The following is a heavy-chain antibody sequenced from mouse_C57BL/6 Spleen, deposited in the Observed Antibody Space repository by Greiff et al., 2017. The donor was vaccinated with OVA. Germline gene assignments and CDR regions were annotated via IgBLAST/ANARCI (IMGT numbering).Heavy chain of an antibody. CDR1: GYTFTSYW. Sequence: VQLQQSGAELVKPGASVKLSCKASGYTFTSYWMHWVKQRPGQGLEWIGMIHPNSGSTNYNEKFKSKATLTVDKSSSTAYMQLSSLTSEDSAVYYCARDSSGTDFDYWGQGTTLTVSS. D-gene: IGHD4-1*01. V-gene: IGHV1-64*01. CDR3: ARDSSGTDFDY. J-gene: IGHJ2*01. CDR2: IHPNSGST.